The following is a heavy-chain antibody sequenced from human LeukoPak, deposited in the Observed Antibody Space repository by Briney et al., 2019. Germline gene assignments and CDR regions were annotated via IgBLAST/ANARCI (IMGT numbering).Heavy chain of an antibody. J-gene: IGHJ4*02. CDR2: ISGSGGST. Sequence: PGGSLRLSCVAFGFTFSSYAMSWVRQAPGKGLEWVSAISGSGGSTYYADSVKGRFTISRDNSKNTLYLQMNSLRAEDTAVYYCAKDRYYYDSSGYSFDYWGQGTLVTVSS. CDR3: AKDRYYYDSSGYSFDY. D-gene: IGHD3-22*01. V-gene: IGHV3-23*01. CDR1: GFTFSSYA.